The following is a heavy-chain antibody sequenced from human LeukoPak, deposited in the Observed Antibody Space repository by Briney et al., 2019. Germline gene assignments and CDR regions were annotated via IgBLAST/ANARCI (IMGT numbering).Heavy chain of an antibody. J-gene: IGHJ4*02. CDR3: VRDSPHQRFDY. CDR1: GYTFTSYD. Sequence: GASVKVSCKASGYTFTSYDINWVRQAPRQGLEWMGRIDLKIGDITSAQKFQGRVTMTRDTSISTTYMDLSGLGTDDTAVYYCVRDSPHQRFDYWGQGTLVTVSS. CDR2: IDLKIGDI. V-gene: IGHV1-2*02.